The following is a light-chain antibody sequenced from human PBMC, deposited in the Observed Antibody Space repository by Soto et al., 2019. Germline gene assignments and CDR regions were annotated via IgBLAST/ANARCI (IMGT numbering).Light chain of an antibody. CDR3: QQYGTSSWT. CDR1: QSVSSSY. V-gene: IGKV3-20*01. Sequence: EIVLTQSPGTLSLSPGERATLSCRASQSVSSSYLAWYQQKPGQAPRLLIYGASSRATGIPDRFSGSGSGTHFTLTISRLEPEDFVVYYCQQYGTSSWTFGQGTKVDIK. J-gene: IGKJ1*01. CDR2: GAS.